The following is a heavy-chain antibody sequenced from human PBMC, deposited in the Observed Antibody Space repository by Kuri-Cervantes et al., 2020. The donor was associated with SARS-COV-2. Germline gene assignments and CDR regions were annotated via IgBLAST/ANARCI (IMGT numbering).Heavy chain of an antibody. CDR2: ISSSGSTI. CDR3: ATAVREPFGGY. Sequence: GESLKISCVASGFTFSDYYMSWIRQAPGKGLELVSYISSSGSTIYYADSVKGRFTMSRDNAKNSLYLQMNSLRAEDTAVYYCATAVREPFGGYWGQGTLVTVSS. D-gene: IGHD3-16*01. V-gene: IGHV3-11*04. CDR1: GFTFSDYY. J-gene: IGHJ4*02.